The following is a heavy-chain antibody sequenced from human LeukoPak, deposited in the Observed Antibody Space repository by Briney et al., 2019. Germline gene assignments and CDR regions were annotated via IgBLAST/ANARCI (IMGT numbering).Heavy chain of an antibody. CDR3: ARSGPYYYGSGSFFFQH. D-gene: IGHD3-10*01. CDR2: IDYSGST. CDR1: GGSISSYY. J-gene: IGHJ1*01. Sequence: SETLSFICTVSGGSISSYYWSWIRQPPGKGLEWIGYIDYSGSTNYNPSLKSRVTISLDTSKNQFSLKLSSVTAADTAVYYCARSGPYYYGSGSFFFQHWGQGTLVTVSS. V-gene: IGHV4-59*08.